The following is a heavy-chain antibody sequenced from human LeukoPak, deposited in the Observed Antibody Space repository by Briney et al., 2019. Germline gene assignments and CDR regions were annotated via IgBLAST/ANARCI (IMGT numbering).Heavy chain of an antibody. Sequence: SETLSLTCSVSGGSISSYYWTWIRQPPGKGLEWIGYRYYSGSTAYNPSLKSPVTISVDTSKSQFSLKLISVTAADTAIYYCARVRGDFETDWGQGTLVTVSS. CDR3: ARVRGDFETD. J-gene: IGHJ1*01. V-gene: IGHV4-59*01. D-gene: IGHD3-16*01. CDR1: GGSISSYY. CDR2: RYYSGST.